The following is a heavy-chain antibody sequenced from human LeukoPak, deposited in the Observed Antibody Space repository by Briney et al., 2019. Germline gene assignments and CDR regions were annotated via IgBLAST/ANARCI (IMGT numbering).Heavy chain of an antibody. J-gene: IGHJ4*02. D-gene: IGHD4-17*01. CDR1: GFTFSSYW. CDR3: AKTMTTVTTPDDY. Sequence: PGGSLRLSCAASGFTFSSYWMHWVRQAPGKGLVWVSRINSDGSSTSYADSVKGRFTISRDNAKNTLYLQMNSLRAEDTAVYYCAKTMTTVTTPDDYWGQGTLVTVSS. V-gene: IGHV3-74*01. CDR2: INSDGSST.